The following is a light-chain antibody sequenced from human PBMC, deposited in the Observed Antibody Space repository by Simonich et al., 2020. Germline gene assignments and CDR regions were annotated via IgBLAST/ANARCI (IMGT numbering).Light chain of an antibody. V-gene: IGKV4-1*01. CDR1: QSVLYSSNNKNY. J-gene: IGKJ3*01. CDR2: WAS. Sequence: DIVMTQSPDSLAVSLGERATINCKSSQSVLYSSNNKNYFAWYQHKPGQPPKLLIYWASTRESGVPDRFSGSGSGTDFTLTISSLQAEDVAVYYCQQYYSTPPITFGPGTKVDIK. CDR3: QQYYSTPPIT.